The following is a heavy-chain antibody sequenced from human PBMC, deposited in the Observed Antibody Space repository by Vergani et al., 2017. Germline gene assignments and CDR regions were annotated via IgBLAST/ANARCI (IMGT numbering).Heavy chain of an antibody. Sequence: VQLVESGGGLVKPGGSLRISCAASGFTFSSYAMSWVRQAPGKGLEWVSAISGSGGSTYYADSVKGRFTIARDNSKNTLYLQMNSLRAEDTAVYYCARVKPPYYYDSSGYLTWGQGTLVTVSS. CDR2: ISGSGGST. D-gene: IGHD3-22*01. J-gene: IGHJ4*02. CDR1: GFTFSSYA. V-gene: IGHV3-23*04. CDR3: ARVKPPYYYDSSGYLT.